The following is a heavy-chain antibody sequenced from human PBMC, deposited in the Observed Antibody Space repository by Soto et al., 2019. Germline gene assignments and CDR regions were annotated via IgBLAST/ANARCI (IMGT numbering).Heavy chain of an antibody. CDR1: GFSLSTSGMC. J-gene: IGHJ6*02. CDR3: ARIPRIAAAGSDYGMDV. D-gene: IGHD6-13*01. CDR2: IDWDDDK. V-gene: IGHV2-70*11. Sequence: SGPTLVNPTQTLTLTCTFSGFSLSTSGMCVSWIRQPPGKALEWLARIDWDDDKYYSTSLKTRLTISKDTSKNQVVLTMTNMDPVDTATYYCARIPRIAAAGSDYGMDVWGQGTTVTVSS.